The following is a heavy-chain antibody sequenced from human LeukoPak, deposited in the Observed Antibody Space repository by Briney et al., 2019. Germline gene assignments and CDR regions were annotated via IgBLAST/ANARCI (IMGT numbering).Heavy chain of an antibody. CDR2: ITGSGTNR. V-gene: IGHV3-23*01. J-gene: IGHJ4*02. CDR1: GFTFSNYA. D-gene: IGHD3-9*01. CDR3: VIWGDYDVLTGYYVPDY. Sequence: GASLRLSCVASGFTFSNYAMSWVRQAPGKGLEWVSAITGSGTNRYYADSLKGQFTTSRDNSKNTVFLQMNSLRHEDTAIYYCVIWGDYDVLTGYYVPDYWGQGTLVTVAS.